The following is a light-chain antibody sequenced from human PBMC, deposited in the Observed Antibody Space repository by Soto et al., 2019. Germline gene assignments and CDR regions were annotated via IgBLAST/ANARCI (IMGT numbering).Light chain of an antibody. CDR2: GAS. V-gene: IGKV3-20*01. Sequence: TQTPTTQSESHGPRPTLXXRASQSVSSSLAWYQQKPGQAPRXLIYGASTRATGIPDRFSGSGSGTDFTLTITRLEPEDFATYYCHQYGSSPHTFGQGTRLDIK. CDR3: HQYGSSPHT. CDR1: QSVSSS. J-gene: IGKJ5*01.